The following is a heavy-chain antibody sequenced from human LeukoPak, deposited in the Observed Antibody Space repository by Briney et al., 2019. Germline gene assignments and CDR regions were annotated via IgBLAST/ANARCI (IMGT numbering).Heavy chain of an antibody. V-gene: IGHV1-8*02. J-gene: IGHJ4*02. D-gene: IGHD5-18*01. Sequence: ASVKVSCKASGYTFTGYYMHWVRQAPGQGLEWMGWMNPNSGNTGYAQKFQGRVTMTRNTSISTAYMELSSLRSEDTAVYYGARGGFTYGYYFDYWGQGTLVTVSS. CDR2: MNPNSGNT. CDR1: GYTFTGYY. CDR3: ARGGFTYGYYFDY.